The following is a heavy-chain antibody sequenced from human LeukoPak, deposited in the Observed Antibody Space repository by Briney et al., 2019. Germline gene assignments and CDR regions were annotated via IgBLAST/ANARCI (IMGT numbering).Heavy chain of an antibody. CDR3: ARQYYYDSSGYYEYYFDY. CDR2: IYPGDSDT. V-gene: IGHV5-51*01. CDR1: GYSFTSYW. Sequence: GESLKISCKGSGYSFTSYWIGWVRQMPGKGLEWMGIIYPGDSDTRYSPSFQGQVTISADKSISTAYLQWSSLKASDTAMYYCARQYYYDSSGYYEYYFDYWGQGTLVTVSS. J-gene: IGHJ4*02. D-gene: IGHD3-22*01.